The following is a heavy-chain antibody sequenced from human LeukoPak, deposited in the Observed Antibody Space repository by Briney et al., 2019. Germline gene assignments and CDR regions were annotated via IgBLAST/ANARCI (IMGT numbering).Heavy chain of an antibody. CDR2: INSDGRSI. D-gene: IGHD2-2*01. J-gene: IGHJ3*02. CDR3: ARETSTSFDM. Sequence: GRSLRLSCATSGFTFSSPVMHWVRQAPGKGLVWVSRINSDGRSISYADSVKGRFTISRDNANNTLYLQMNSLRAEDTAVYYCARETSTSFDMWGQGTMVTVSS. CDR1: GFTFSSPV. V-gene: IGHV3-74*01.